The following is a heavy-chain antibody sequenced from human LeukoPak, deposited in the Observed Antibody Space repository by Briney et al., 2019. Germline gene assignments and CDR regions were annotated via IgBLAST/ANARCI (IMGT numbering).Heavy chain of an antibody. CDR3: AREITIFGVVTPPDY. CDR1: GGTFSSYA. J-gene: IGHJ4*02. D-gene: IGHD3-3*01. Sequence: ASVTVSCTASGGTFSSYAISWVRQAPGQGLEWMGGIIPIFGTANYAQKFQGRVTITADESTSTAYMELSSLRSEDTAVYYCAREITIFGVVTPPDYWGQGTLVTVSS. V-gene: IGHV1-69*13. CDR2: IIPIFGTA.